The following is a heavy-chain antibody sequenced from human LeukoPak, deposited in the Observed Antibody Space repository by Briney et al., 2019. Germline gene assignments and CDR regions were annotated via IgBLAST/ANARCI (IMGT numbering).Heavy chain of an antibody. Sequence: QTLSLICAVSGDSVSDNNLSWNWIRQSPSRGLEWLGRTYYRSTWYSDYADSVQSRINIQPDTSRNQVSLQLRFVTPDDTAVYYCVRDPSSRYAFDIWGQGTVVTVSS. D-gene: IGHD5-24*01. CDR1: GDSVSDNNLS. J-gene: IGHJ3*02. V-gene: IGHV6-1*01. CDR2: TYYRSTWYS. CDR3: VRDPSSRYAFDI.